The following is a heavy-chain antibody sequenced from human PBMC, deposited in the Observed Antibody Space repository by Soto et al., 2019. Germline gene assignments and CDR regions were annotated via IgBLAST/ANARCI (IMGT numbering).Heavy chain of an antibody. CDR2: IRSKAKSYAT. CDR1: GFTFSGSA. Sequence: EVQLVESGGGLVQPGGSLKLSCAASGFTFSGSAMHWVRQASGKGLEWVGRIRSKAKSYATAYAASVKGRFTISRDDSNNTAYLQMNSLKSEDTAVYYCTSRLGYCSSTSCYAQYYYYYYMDVWGKGTTVTVSS. J-gene: IGHJ6*03. CDR3: TSRLGYCSSTSCYAQYYYYYYMDV. V-gene: IGHV3-73*01. D-gene: IGHD2-2*01.